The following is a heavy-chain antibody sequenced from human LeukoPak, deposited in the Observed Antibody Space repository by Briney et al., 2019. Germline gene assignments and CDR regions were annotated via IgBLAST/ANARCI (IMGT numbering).Heavy chain of an antibody. V-gene: IGHV3-48*03. Sequence: GGSLRLSCAASGFTFSSYEMNWVRQAPGKGLEWVSYISSSGSSIYYANSVKGRFTISRDNAKNSLYLQMNSLRAEDTAIYYCAREVSDYLRGYFDYWGQGTLVTVSS. CDR2: ISSSGSSI. J-gene: IGHJ4*02. CDR3: AREVSDYLRGYFDY. CDR1: GFTFSSYE. D-gene: IGHD4-17*01.